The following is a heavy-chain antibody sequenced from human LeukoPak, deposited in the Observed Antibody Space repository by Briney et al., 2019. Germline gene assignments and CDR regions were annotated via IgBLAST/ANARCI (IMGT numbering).Heavy chain of an antibody. V-gene: IGHV3-30*02. CDR1: GFTFSSYA. Sequence: GGSLRLSCAASGFTFSSYAMHWVRQAPGKGLEWVAFIRYDASIKYYAESVKGRFVISRDNSRNTLYLEMNSLRVEDTAVYYCAKLGDNWGRGILVTVSS. D-gene: IGHD3-16*01. CDR3: AKLGDN. J-gene: IGHJ4*02. CDR2: IRYDASIK.